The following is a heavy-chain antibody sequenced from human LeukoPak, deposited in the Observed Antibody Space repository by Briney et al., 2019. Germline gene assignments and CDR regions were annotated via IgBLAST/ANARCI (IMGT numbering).Heavy chain of an antibody. CDR1: GYTLTELS. D-gene: IGHD3-16*02. CDR3: ARAVYHGVWGSYRYTDDY. J-gene: IGHJ4*02. Sequence: ASVKVSCKVSGYTLTELSMHWVRQAPGKGLEWMGSFDPENGETLYAQEFQGRVTLTEDTSADTAYMELISLRSEDTAVYYCARAVYHGVWGSYRYTDDYWGQGTLVTVSS. CDR2: FDPENGET. V-gene: IGHV1-24*01.